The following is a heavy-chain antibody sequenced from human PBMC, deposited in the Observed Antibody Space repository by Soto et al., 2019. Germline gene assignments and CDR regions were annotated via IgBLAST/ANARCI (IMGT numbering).Heavy chain of an antibody. CDR3: ARGGYDFWSGYPSPNYYYGMDV. J-gene: IGHJ6*02. V-gene: IGHV4-59*01. Sequence: SETLSLTCTVSGGSISSYYWSWIRQPPEKGLEWIGYIYYSGSTNYNPSLKSRVTISVDTSKNQFSLKLSSVTAADTAAYYCARGGYDFWSGYPSPNYYYGMDVWGQGTTVTVSS. CDR2: IYYSGST. D-gene: IGHD3-3*01. CDR1: GGSISSYY.